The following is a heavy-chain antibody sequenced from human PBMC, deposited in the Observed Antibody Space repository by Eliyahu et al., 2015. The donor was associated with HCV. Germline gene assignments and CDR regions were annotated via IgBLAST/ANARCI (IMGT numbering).Heavy chain of an antibody. CDR2: IKQDASEK. CDR1: GFTFSXYX. V-gene: IGHV3-7*01. Sequence: EVQVVESGGGLVQPGGSLRLSCAASGFTFSXYXMAWVXQAPGKGLGWVANIKQDASEKYHVDSVKGRFTISRDNAKNSLYLQMNSLRAEDTAVYYCARDPFGVGALWGQGTLVTVSS. CDR3: ARDPFGVGAL. D-gene: IGHD3-10*01. J-gene: IGHJ4*02.